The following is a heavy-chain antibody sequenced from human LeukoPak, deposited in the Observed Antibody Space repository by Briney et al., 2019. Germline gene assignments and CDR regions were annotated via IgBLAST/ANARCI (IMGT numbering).Heavy chain of an antibody. CDR2: IIPILGIA. CDR3: ARGSSSGAFADY. Sequence: GASVKVSCKASGGTFSSYAISWVRQAPGQGLEWMGRIIPILGIANYAQKFQGRVTITADKSTSTAYMELSSLRSEDTAVYYCARGSSSGAFADYWGQGTLVTVSS. CDR1: GGTFSSYA. V-gene: IGHV1-69*04. D-gene: IGHD3-22*01. J-gene: IGHJ4*02.